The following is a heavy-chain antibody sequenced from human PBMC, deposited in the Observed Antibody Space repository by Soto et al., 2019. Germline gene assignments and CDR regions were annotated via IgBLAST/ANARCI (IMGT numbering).Heavy chain of an antibody. Sequence: EVQLVQSGAEVKKPGESLRISCKGSGYSFTSYWISWVRQMPGKGLEWMGRIDPSDSYTNYSPSFQGHVTISADKSISTAYLQWSSLKASDTAMYYCARHFDYDFWSGSTTTFDYWGQGTLVTVSS. CDR3: ARHFDYDFWSGSTTTFDY. J-gene: IGHJ4*02. V-gene: IGHV5-10-1*03. CDR2: IDPSDSYT. D-gene: IGHD3-3*01. CDR1: GYSFTSYW.